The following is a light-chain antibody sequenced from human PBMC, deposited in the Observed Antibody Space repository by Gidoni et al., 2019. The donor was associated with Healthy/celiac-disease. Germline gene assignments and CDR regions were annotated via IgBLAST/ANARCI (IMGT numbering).Light chain of an antibody. CDR2: EGS. J-gene: IGLJ3*02. V-gene: IGLV2-23*01. Sequence: QSALTHPASVSGSPGPSITISCTGTSSDVGSYNLVSWYQQPPGNAPKLMIYEGSKRPAGVSNRSSGSKSCTTASLTISGLQAEDDADYYCCSYAGSSTWVFGGGTKLTVL. CDR3: CSYAGSSTWV. CDR1: SSDVGSYNL.